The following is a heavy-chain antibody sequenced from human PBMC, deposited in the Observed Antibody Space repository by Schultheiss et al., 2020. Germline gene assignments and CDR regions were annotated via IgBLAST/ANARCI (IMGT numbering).Heavy chain of an antibody. CDR3: ASGRGPLGY. CDR1: GYTFSDYY. J-gene: IGHJ4*02. V-gene: IGHV1-2*06. CDR2: INPKSGGT. Sequence: ASVKVSCKASGYTFSDYYLHWVRQAPGQGLEWMGRINPKSGGTSYAQRFQGTVTMTRDTSISTVYMELSSLRSEDTAVYYCASGRGPLGYWGQGTLVTVSS.